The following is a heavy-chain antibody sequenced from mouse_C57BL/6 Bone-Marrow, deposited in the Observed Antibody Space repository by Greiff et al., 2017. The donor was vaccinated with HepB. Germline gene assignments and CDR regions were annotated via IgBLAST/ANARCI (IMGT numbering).Heavy chain of an antibody. CDR2: INSDGGST. Sequence: EVQRVESGGGLVQPGESLKLSCESTEYEFPSHDMYWVRKTPEKRLELVAAINSDGGSTYYPATMERRFIISRDNTKKTLYLQMSSLRAEDTALYYCARLITYYYAIDYWGQGTSVTVSS. CDR3: ARLITYYYAIDY. V-gene: IGHV5-2*01. CDR1: EYEFPSHD. J-gene: IGHJ4*01.